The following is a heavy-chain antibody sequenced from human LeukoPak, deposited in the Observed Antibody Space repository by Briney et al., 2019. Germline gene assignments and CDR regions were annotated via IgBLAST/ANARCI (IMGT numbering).Heavy chain of an antibody. Sequence: ASVKVSCKASGYTFTGYYMHWVRQAPGQGLEWMGWINPNSGDTNYAQKFQGRVTMTRNTSISTAYMELSSLRSEDTAVYYCARGLVRQWLVFVYWGQGTLVTVSS. V-gene: IGHV1-2*02. J-gene: IGHJ4*02. CDR2: INPNSGDT. D-gene: IGHD6-19*01. CDR3: ARGLVRQWLVFVY. CDR1: GYTFTGYY.